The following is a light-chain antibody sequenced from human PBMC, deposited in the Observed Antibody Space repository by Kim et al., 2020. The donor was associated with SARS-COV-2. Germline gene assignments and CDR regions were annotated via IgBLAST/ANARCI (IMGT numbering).Light chain of an antibody. CDR3: GTWDSSLWV. CDR1: NSNIGKNH. Sequence: APGQKVIISCFGSNSNIGKNHVSWYQQLPGAGPRLLIFDNDRRPSGIPDRFSGSKSGTSATLGIIGLQAGDEGDYYCGTWDSSLWVFGGGTQLTVL. V-gene: IGLV1-51*01. J-gene: IGLJ3*02. CDR2: DND.